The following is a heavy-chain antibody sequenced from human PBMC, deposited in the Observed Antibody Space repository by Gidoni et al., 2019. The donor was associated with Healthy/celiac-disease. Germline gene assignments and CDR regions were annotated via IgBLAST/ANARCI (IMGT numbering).Heavy chain of an antibody. CDR3: ARDHPSSSWGPYYFDY. CDR1: GGTFSSYT. CDR2: IIPILGIA. D-gene: IGHD6-13*01. Sequence: QVQLVQSGAEVKKPGSSVKVSCKASGGTFSSYTISWVRQAPGQGLEWMGRIIPILGIANYAQKFQGRVTITADKSTSTAYMELSSLRSEDTAVYYCARDHPSSSWGPYYFDYWGQGTLVTVSS. V-gene: IGHV1-69*08. J-gene: IGHJ4*02.